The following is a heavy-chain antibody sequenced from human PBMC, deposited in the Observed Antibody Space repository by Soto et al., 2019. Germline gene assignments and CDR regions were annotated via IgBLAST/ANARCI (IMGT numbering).Heavy chain of an antibody. CDR1: GGSISSGGYY. Sequence: QVQLQESGPGLVKPSQTLSLTCTVSGGSISSGGYYWSWIRQHPGKGLEWIGYIYYSGSTYYNPSRKSRVTISVDTSKNQFSLKLSSVTAADTAVYYCARVGITMVRGVIHYYGMDVWGQGTTVTVSS. CDR3: ARVGITMVRGVIHYYGMDV. J-gene: IGHJ6*02. CDR2: IYYSGST. D-gene: IGHD3-10*01. V-gene: IGHV4-31*03.